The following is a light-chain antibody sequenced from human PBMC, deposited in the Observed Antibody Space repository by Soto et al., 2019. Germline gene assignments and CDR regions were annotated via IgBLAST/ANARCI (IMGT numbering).Light chain of an antibody. CDR2: AAS. CDR1: QGIGTY. Sequence: DIQMTQSPSSLSTSVGDRVTITCRASQGIGTYVAWYQQKPWKVPNLLIYAASTLQSGVTSRFSGSGSGTDFTLTISSLQPEDVATYYCQKYNSALFTFGPGTKVDIK. J-gene: IGKJ3*01. CDR3: QKYNSALFT. V-gene: IGKV1-27*01.